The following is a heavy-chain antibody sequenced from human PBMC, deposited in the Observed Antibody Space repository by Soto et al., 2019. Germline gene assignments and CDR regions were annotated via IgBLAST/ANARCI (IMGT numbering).Heavy chain of an antibody. V-gene: IGHV1-18*01. CDR1: GYTFTSYG. D-gene: IGHD3-10*01. J-gene: IGHJ5*02. CDR2: ISAYNGNT. Sequence: QVQLVQSGAEVKKPGASVKVSCKASGYTFTSYGISWVRQAPGQGLEWMGWISAYNGNTNYAQKLQGRVTMTTDTSTSTAYMELRGLRSDDTAVYYCARDTLEFGEQDDWFDPWGQGTLVTVSS. CDR3: ARDTLEFGEQDDWFDP.